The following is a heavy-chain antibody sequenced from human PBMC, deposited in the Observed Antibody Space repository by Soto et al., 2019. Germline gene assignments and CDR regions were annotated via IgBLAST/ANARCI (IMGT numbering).Heavy chain of an antibody. J-gene: IGHJ6*02. CDR1: GFTFSNVW. CDR2: IRSKTDVGTT. Sequence: PGGSLRLSCAASGFTFSNVWMSWVRQAPGKGLEWVARIRSKTDVGTTDYAAPVKGRFSISRDDSKNTLYLQMNSLKTEDTALYYCARAGGDIRTTQNPRAYDMDVWGQGTTVTV. D-gene: IGHD3-9*01. V-gene: IGHV3-15*01. CDR3: ARAGGDIRTTQNPRAYDMDV.